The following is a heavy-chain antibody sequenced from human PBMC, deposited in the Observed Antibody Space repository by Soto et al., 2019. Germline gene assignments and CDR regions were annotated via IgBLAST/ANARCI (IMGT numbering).Heavy chain of an antibody. CDR2: IYYSGST. CDR3: ARQTNWKDDPAFYY. J-gene: IGHJ4*02. Sequence: QVQLQESGPGLVKPSETLSLTCTVSGGSISSYYWSWIRQPPGKGLEWIGYIYYSGSTNYNPSLRSRFTTSVTTSNNRFSLKLTSVTAADTAVYYCARQTNWKDDPAFYYWGQGTLVTVSS. D-gene: IGHD1-1*01. V-gene: IGHV4-59*08. CDR1: GGSISSYY.